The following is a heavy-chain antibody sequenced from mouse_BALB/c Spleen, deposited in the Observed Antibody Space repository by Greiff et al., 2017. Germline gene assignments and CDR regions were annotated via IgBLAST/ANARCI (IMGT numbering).Heavy chain of an antibody. J-gene: IGHJ4*01. CDR3: ARMRYYRYYYAMDY. CDR2: IWAGGST. CDR1: GFSLTSYG. V-gene: IGHV2-9*02. Sequence: VKLVESGPGLVAPSQSLSITCTVSGFSLTSYGVHWVRQPPGKGLEWLGVIWAGGSTNYNSALMSRLSISKDNSKSQVFLKMNSLQTDDTAMYYCARMRYYRYYYAMDYWGQGTSVTVSS. D-gene: IGHD2-14*01.